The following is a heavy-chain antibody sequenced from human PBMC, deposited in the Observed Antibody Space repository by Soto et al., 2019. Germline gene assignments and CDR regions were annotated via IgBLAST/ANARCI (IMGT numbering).Heavy chain of an antibody. CDR1: GFTFSGSA. CDR3: TRSTGDYGFYYYMDV. D-gene: IGHD4-17*01. Sequence: GGSLRLSCAASGFTFSGSAMHWVRQASGKGLEWVGRIRSKANSYTTAYAASVKGRFTISRDDSKNTAYLQMNSLKTEDTAVYYCTRSTGDYGFYYYMDVWGKGTTVTVSS. CDR2: IRSKANSYTT. V-gene: IGHV3-73*01. J-gene: IGHJ6*03.